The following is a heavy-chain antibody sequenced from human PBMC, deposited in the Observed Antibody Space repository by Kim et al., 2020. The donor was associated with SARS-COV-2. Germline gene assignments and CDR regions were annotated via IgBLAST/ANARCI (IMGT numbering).Heavy chain of an antibody. Sequence: SVKVSCKASGGTFSSYAISWVRRAPGQGLEWMGRIIPILGIANYAQKFQGRVTITADKSTSTAYMELSSLRSEDAAVYYWASQITMVRGVITNYGMDVGGRET. J-gene: IGHJ6*02. D-gene: IGHD3-10*01. V-gene: IGHV1-69*04. CDR2: IIPILGIA. CDR1: GGTFSSYA. CDR3: ASQITMVRGVITNYGMDV.